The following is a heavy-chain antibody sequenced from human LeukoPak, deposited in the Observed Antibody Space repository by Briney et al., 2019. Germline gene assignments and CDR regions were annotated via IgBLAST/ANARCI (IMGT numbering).Heavy chain of an antibody. D-gene: IGHD3-22*01. V-gene: IGHV1-18*01. CDR2: IGVSNGHT. CDR3: ARDRGYYSWFEP. Sequence: GASVKVSCKASGGTFSSYAISWVRQAPGQGLEWMGWIGVSNGHTDYAQKVQGRVTLTIDTSTTTAYMELRSLSSDDTAVYYCARDRGYYSWFEPWGQGTLVTASS. CDR1: GGTFSSYA. J-gene: IGHJ5*02.